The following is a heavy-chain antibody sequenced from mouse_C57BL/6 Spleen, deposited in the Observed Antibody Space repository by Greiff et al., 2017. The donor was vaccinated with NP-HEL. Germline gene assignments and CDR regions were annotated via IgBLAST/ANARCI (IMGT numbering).Heavy chain of an antibody. CDR2: INSSRGYT. CDR3: AREGGNYGAMDY. CDR1: GYTFTSYT. J-gene: IGHJ4*01. D-gene: IGHD2-1*01. V-gene: IGHV1-4*01. Sequence: QVQLQQPGAELARPGASVKMSCKASGYTFTSYTMHWVKQRPGQGLEWIGYINSSRGYTKYNQTFKYKATLTADKSTSTSYMQLSSLTSEDSAVYYCAREGGNYGAMDYWGQGTSVTVSS.